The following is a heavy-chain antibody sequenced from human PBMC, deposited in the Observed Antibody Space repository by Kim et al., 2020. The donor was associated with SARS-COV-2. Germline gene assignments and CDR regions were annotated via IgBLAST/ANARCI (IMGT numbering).Heavy chain of an antibody. Sequence: GGSTYYADSVKGRFTISRDNSKNTLYLQMNSLRAEDTAVYYCAKDLTPDYWGQGTLVTVSS. J-gene: IGHJ4*02. CDR3: AKDLTPDY. V-gene: IGHV3-23*01. D-gene: IGHD3-9*01. CDR2: GGST.